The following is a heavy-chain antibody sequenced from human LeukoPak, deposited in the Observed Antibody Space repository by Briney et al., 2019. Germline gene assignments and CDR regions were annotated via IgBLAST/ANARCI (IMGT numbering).Heavy chain of an antibody. J-gene: IGHJ4*02. D-gene: IGHD1-26*01. Sequence: GGSLRLSCAASGFTFDDYAMHWVRQAPGKGVEWVSGISWNSGSIGYADSVKGRFTISRDNAKNSLYLQMNSLRAEDTALYYCAKDISGSYLTVFDYWGQGTLVTVSS. CDR1: GFTFDDYA. CDR2: ISWNSGSI. V-gene: IGHV3-9*01. CDR3: AKDISGSYLTVFDY.